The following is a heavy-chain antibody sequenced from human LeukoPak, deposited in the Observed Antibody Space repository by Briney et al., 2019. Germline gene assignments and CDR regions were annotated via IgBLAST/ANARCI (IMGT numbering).Heavy chain of an antibody. V-gene: IGHV4-39*07. CDR2: IFYSGST. D-gene: IGHD2-2*01. CDR1: SGSISTSSYY. Sequence: PSETLSLTCTVSSGSISTSSYYWGWVRQPPRKGLEWIGNIFYSGSTYYSPSLKSRVTISVDTSKNQFSLKLNSVTAADTAVYFCATAKGSKGSSAEYFHHWGQGTLVTVSS. J-gene: IGHJ1*01. CDR3: ATAKGSKGSSAEYFHH.